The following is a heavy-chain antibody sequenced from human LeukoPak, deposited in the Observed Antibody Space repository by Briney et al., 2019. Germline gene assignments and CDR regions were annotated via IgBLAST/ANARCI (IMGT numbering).Heavy chain of an antibody. CDR1: GGSISSYY. CDR2: IHPSGST. Sequence: NPSETLSLTCTVSGGSISSYYWSWIRQPPGKGLEWIGRIHPSGSTNYNPSLKSRVTLSVDTSKNQFSLKLSSVTAADTAVYYCARGPPPDFDYWGRGTLVTVSS. V-gene: IGHV4-4*07. J-gene: IGHJ4*02. CDR3: ARGPPPDFDY.